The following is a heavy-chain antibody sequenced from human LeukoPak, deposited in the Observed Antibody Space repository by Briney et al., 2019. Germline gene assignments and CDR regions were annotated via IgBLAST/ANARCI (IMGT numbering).Heavy chain of an antibody. J-gene: IGHJ3*02. CDR3: ARIYYDSGAYYRRAFDI. CDR2: IYNSGST. Sequence: LETLSLTCTVSGGSISTYYWSWIRQPPGKGLEWIAYIYNSGSTNSNPSLKSRVTISVDTSKNQFSLRLSSVTAAGTAVYYCARIYYDSGAYYRRAFDIWGQGTMVSVSS. D-gene: IGHD3-22*01. CDR1: GGSISTYY. V-gene: IGHV4-59*01.